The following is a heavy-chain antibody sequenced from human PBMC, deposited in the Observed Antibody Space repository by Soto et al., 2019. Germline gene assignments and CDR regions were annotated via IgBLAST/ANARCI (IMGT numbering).Heavy chain of an antibody. D-gene: IGHD4-17*01. J-gene: IGHJ4*02. Sequence: EVQLVESGGGLVKPGGSLRLSCAASGFTFSSYNMNWVRQSPGKGLEWVSSISSSSSYIYYADSVKGRFTISRDNAKNSLSLQMNRLRAEDTAVYYCARDRSTTTVTPYYFDYWGQGTLVTVSS. CDR3: ARDRSTTTVTPYYFDY. CDR1: GFTFSSYN. V-gene: IGHV3-21*01. CDR2: ISSSSSYI.